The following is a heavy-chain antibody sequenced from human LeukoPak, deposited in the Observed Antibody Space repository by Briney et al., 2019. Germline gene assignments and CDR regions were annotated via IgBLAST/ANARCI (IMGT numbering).Heavy chain of an antibody. CDR3: ARAPVYYDFRSMVDV. CDR1: GFTFSSYS. Sequence: PGGSLRLSCAASGFTFSSYSMNWVRQAPGKGLEWVSYISSSGSTIYYADSVKGRFTISRDNAKNSLYLQMNSLRAEDTAVYYCARAPVYYDFRSMVDVWGKGTTVTVSS. J-gene: IGHJ6*04. CDR2: ISSSGSTI. D-gene: IGHD3-3*01. V-gene: IGHV3-48*04.